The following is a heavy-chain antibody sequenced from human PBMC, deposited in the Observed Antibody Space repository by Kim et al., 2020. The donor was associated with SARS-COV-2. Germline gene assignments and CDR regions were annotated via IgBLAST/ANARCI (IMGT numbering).Heavy chain of an antibody. CDR2: ISSSSSYI. J-gene: IGHJ4*02. Sequence: GGSLRLSCAASGFTFSSYSMNWVHQAPGKGLEWVSSISSSSSYIYYADSVKGRFTISSDNAKNSLYLHMNSLRAEDTAVYYCARADSSGWAYFDYWGQGT. V-gene: IGHV3-21*01. D-gene: IGHD6-19*01. CDR1: GFTFSSYS. CDR3: ARADSSGWAYFDY.